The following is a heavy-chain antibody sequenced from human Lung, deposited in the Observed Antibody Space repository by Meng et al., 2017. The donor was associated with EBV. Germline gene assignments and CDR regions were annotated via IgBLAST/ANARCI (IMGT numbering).Heavy chain of an antibody. CDR3: ARDRGYYFDY. CDR2: IGGSGVGT. J-gene: IGHJ4*02. Sequence: LESGGNCVPSGGALRLSLAASKFTFSNFAMSWVRQAPGKGLEWVSGIGGSGVGTYYADSVKGRFSISRDNSRNTLHLQMNSLRAEDTAVYYCARDRGYYFDYWGQGTLVTVSS. D-gene: IGHD3-10*01. V-gene: IGHV3-23*01. CDR1: KFTFSNFA.